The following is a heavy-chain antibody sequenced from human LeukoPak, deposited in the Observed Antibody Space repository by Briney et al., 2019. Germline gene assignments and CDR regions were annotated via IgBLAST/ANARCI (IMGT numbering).Heavy chain of an antibody. V-gene: IGHV1-69*06. D-gene: IGHD5-12*01. J-gene: IGHJ4*02. CDR1: GGTFSSYA. Sequence: SVKVSCKASGGTFSSYAISWVRQAPGQGLEWMGGIIPIFGTANYAQKFQGRVTITADKSTSTAYMELSSLRSGDTAVYYCARGPIVATIKPRYYFDYWGQGTLVTVSS. CDR3: ARGPIVATIKPRYYFDY. CDR2: IIPIFGTA.